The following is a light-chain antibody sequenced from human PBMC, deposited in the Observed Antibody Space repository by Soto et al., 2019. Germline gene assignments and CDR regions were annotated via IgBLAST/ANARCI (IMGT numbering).Light chain of an antibody. CDR1: QSLVHKEGNTY. V-gene: IGKV2-24*01. Sequence: DIVGTQTPLSSPVALGQAASISSRSSQSLVHKEGNTYLSWFHQRPGQPPRLLIYKVSVRFSGVPDRFSGSGAGTDFTLTISRVETEDVGVYYCMQATQSPWTFGQGTKVEIK. CDR3: MQATQSPWT. J-gene: IGKJ1*01. CDR2: KVS.